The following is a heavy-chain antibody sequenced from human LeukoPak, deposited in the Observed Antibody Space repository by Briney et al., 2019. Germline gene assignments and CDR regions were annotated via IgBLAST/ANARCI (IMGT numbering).Heavy chain of an antibody. V-gene: IGHV5-51*01. CDR1: GYSSATYW. J-gene: IGHJ4*02. CDR2: IYPDDSDT. Sequence: GESLKISCKVSGYSSATYWIGWVRQMPGKGLEWMGIIYPDDSDTRYSPSFQGQVTISVDKSINTAYLQWSSLKASDTAMYYCATPYPREYCSSTTCYFNYWGQGTLVTVSS. D-gene: IGHD2-2*01. CDR3: ATPYPREYCSSTTCYFNY.